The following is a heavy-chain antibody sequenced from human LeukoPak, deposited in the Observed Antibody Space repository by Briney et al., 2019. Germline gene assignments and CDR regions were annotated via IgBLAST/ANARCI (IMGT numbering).Heavy chain of an antibody. V-gene: IGHV3-49*04. J-gene: IGHJ4*02. CDR2: IRSKVYGGAT. Sequence: GGSLRLSCAASGFTVSAYAMAWVRQAPGKGPEWVGFIRSKVYGGATEYAASVKGRFIISRDDSKSIAYLQMNSLETEDTAVYYCSRSRRVLCTGACYSFDYWGQGTLVTVPS. D-gene: IGHD2-8*02. CDR1: GFTVSAYA. CDR3: SRSRRVLCTGACYSFDY.